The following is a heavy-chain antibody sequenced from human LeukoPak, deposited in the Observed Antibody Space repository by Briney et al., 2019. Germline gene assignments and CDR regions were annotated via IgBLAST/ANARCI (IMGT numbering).Heavy chain of an antibody. CDR1: GYTFTGYY. D-gene: IGHD2-8*01. Sequence: ASVKVFCEASGYTFTGYYMHWVRQAPGQGLEWMGWINPNSGGTNYAQKFQGRVTMTRDTSISTAYMELSRLRSDDTAVYYCARGGRGYCTNGVCYSIDYWGQGTLVTVSS. CDR3: ARGGRGYCTNGVCYSIDY. J-gene: IGHJ4*02. CDR2: INPNSGGT. V-gene: IGHV1-2*02.